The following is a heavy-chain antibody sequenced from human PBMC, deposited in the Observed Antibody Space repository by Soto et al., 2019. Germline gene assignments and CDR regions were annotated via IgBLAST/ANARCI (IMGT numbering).Heavy chain of an antibody. CDR2: IIPIFGTA. J-gene: IGHJ6*02. Sequence: QVQLVQSGAEVKKPGSSVKVSCKASGGTFSSYAISWVRQAPGQGLEWMGGIIPIFGTANYAQKFQGRVTITADESTRTAYMELSSLRSEDTAVYYCARSCSGGSCYARYYYYYGMDVWGQGTTVTVSS. V-gene: IGHV1-69*01. CDR1: GGTFSSYA. D-gene: IGHD2-15*01. CDR3: ARSCSGGSCYARYYYYYGMDV.